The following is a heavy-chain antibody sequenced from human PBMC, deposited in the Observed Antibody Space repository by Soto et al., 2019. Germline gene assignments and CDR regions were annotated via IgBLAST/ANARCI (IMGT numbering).Heavy chain of an antibody. CDR1: GYTFISYG. CDR3: ARDFVPGRMVRGVSAFDI. D-gene: IGHD3-10*01. V-gene: IGHV1-18*04. Sequence: QVQLVQSGAEVKKPGASVKVSCKASGYTFISYGISWVRQAPGQGLEWMGGISAYNGNTNYAQKVQGRVTMTTDTSTSTAYMALKSLRSDDTAVYYCARDFVPGRMVRGVSAFDIWGQGTMVTVSS. J-gene: IGHJ3*02. CDR2: ISAYNGNT.